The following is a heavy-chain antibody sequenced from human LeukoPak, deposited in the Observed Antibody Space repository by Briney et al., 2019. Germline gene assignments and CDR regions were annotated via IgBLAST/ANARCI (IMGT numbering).Heavy chain of an antibody. CDR3: ARDIHDFWSGYSYYYYYGMDV. J-gene: IGHJ6*02. D-gene: IGHD3-3*01. CDR2: IWYDGSNK. V-gene: IGHV3-33*01. CDR1: GFTFSSYG. Sequence: GGSLRLSCAASGFTFSSYGMHWVRQAPGKGLEWVAVIWYDGSNKYYADCVKGRFTISRDNSKNTLYLQMNSLRAEDTAVYYCARDIHDFWSGYSYYYYYGMDVWGQGTTVTVSS.